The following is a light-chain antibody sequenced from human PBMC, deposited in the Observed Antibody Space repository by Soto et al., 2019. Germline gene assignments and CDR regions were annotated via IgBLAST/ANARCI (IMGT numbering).Light chain of an antibody. CDR2: EVN. CDR3: TSYAGGNNV. CDR1: SSDVGGYNY. J-gene: IGLJ1*01. Sequence: QSGLTQPPSASGSPGQSVTISCTGTSSDVGGYNYVSWYQQYSGKVPKLVVYEVNKRPSGVPDRFSGSKSGNTASLTVSGLQADDEADYYCTSYAGGNNVFGTGTKLTVL. V-gene: IGLV2-8*01.